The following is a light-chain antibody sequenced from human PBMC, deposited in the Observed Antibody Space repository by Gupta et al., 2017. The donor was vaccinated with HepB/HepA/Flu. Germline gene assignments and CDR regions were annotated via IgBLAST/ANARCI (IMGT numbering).Light chain of an antibody. J-gene: IGKJ1*01. CDR2: AAS. CDR3: QQSYRTPLT. Sequence: DIKMTQSPSSLSASVGDRVTITCRASQSSSSYLNWYQQKPGKAPKLLIYAASSLQSGVPSRFSGSGSGTDFTLTISSLQPEDFATYYCQQSYRTPLTFGQGTKVEIK. V-gene: IGKV1-39*01. CDR1: QSSSSY.